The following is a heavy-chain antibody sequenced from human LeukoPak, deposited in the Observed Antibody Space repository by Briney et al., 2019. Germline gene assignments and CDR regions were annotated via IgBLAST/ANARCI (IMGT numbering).Heavy chain of an antibody. D-gene: IGHD1-26*01. V-gene: IGHV4-59*01. Sequence: SETLSLTCTVSGGSISSYYWSWIRQPPGKGLEWIGYIYYSGSTNYNPSLKSRVTISVDTSKNLFSLKLSSATAADTAVYYCARDGSGSSAHAYFDYWGQGTLVTVSS. CDR3: ARDGSGSSAHAYFDY. CDR1: GGSISSYY. J-gene: IGHJ4*02. CDR2: IYYSGST.